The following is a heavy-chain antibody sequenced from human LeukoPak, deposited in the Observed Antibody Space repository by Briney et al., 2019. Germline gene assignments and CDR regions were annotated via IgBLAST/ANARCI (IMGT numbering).Heavy chain of an antibody. CDR3: ARADISGWYNFDY. J-gene: IGHJ4*02. D-gene: IGHD6-19*01. Sequence: EASVKVSCKASGYTFTGYYMHWVRQAPGQGLEWMGWINPNSGGTNYAQKFQGRVTMTRDTSISTAYMELSRLRSDDTAMYYCARADISGWYNFDYWGQGTLVTVSS. V-gene: IGHV1-2*02. CDR1: GYTFTGYY. CDR2: INPNSGGT.